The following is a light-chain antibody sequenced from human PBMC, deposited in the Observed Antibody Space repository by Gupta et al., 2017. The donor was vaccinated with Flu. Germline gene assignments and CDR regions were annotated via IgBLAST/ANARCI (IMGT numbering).Light chain of an antibody. CDR1: STKRGSYY. J-gene: IGLJ3*02. CDR3: AALYDSMSGWV. V-gene: IGLV1-47*02. CDR2: SNN. Sequence: TIAWSVSSTKRGSYYLYWYHQGPGTAPKLLMYSNNQRRSVVPERISGSKYGTSAAVSTSGLRADEGGYYYCAALYDSMSGWVFGGGTKLTVL.